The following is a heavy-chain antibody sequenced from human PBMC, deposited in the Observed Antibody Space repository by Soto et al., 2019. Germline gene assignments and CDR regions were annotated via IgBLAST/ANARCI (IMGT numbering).Heavy chain of an antibody. J-gene: IGHJ4*02. Sequence: GASVKVSCKVSGYTLTELSMHWVRQAPGKGLEWMGGFDPEDGETIYAQKFQGRVTMTEDTSTDTAYMELSSLRSEDTAVYYCETAHSYGYHQYFDYWGQGTLVTVSS. CDR3: ETAHSYGYHQYFDY. CDR1: GYTLTELS. V-gene: IGHV1-24*01. CDR2: FDPEDGET. D-gene: IGHD5-18*01.